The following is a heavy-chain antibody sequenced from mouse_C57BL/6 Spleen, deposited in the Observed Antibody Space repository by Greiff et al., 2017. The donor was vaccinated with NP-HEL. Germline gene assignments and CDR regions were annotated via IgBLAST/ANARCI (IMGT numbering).Heavy chain of an antibody. Sequence: QVQLQQPGAELVRPGTSVKLSCKASGYTFTSYWMHWVKQRPGQGLEWIGVIDPSDSYTTYNQKFKGKATLTVDTSSSTAYMQLSSLTSEDSAVYYCARWEVVEGYWGQGTTLTVSS. J-gene: IGHJ2*01. V-gene: IGHV1-59*01. CDR2: IDPSDSYT. CDR3: ARWEVVEGY. CDR1: GYTFTSYW. D-gene: IGHD1-1*01.